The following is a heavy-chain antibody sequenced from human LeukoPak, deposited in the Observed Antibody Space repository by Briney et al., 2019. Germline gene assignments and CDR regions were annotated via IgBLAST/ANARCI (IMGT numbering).Heavy chain of an antibody. J-gene: IGHJ4*02. CDR3: ARVERPYSSSSNFDY. Sequence: GGSLRLSCAASGFTFSSYYMHWVRQAPGKGLVWVSRINTDGSSTSYADSVKGRFTISRDNAKNTLYLQMNSLRAEDTAVYYCARVERPYSSSSNFDYWGQGTLVTVSS. CDR1: GFTFSSYY. V-gene: IGHV3-74*01. CDR2: INTDGSST. D-gene: IGHD6-13*01.